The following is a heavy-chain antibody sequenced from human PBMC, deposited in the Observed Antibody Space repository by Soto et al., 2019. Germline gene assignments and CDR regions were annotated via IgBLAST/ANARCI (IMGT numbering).Heavy chain of an antibody. V-gene: IGHV4-4*02. CDR2: VYHSGST. CDR3: VENGYYCLDQ. Sequence: TSETLSLTCAVSGGSISHDNWWSWVRQPPGKGLEWIGEVYHSGSTNYNPSLESRITISVDKSKNQFSLKLTSLTAADTAVYYCVENGYYCLDQWSQGTLVTVSS. CDR1: GGSISHDNW. J-gene: IGHJ4*02. D-gene: IGHD5-18*01.